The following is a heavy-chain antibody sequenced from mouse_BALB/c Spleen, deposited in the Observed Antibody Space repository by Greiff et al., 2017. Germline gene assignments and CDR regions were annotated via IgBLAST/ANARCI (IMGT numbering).Heavy chain of an antibody. J-gene: IGHJ4*01. CDR3: ARYGAMDY. D-gene: IGHD1-1*02. V-gene: IGHV1-80*01. Sequence: QVQLKESGAELVRPGSSVKISCKASGYAFSSYWMNWVKQRPGQGLEWIGQIYPGDGDTNYNGKFKGKATLTADKSSSTAYMQLSSLTSEDSAVYFCARYGAMDYWGQGTSVTVSS. CDR1: GYAFSSYW. CDR2: IYPGDGDT.